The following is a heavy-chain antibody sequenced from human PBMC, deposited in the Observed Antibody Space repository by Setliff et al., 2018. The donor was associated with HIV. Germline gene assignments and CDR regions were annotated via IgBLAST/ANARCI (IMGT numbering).Heavy chain of an antibody. J-gene: IGHJ6*04. CDR3: ARAKTSGTYYGWSY. Sequence: GGSLRLSCAASGFTFSDYYMTWIRQAPGKGLEWISYISNSRTTTSYADSVKGRFTISRDNAKNSLYLQMNSLRAEDTAVYYCARAKTSGTYYGWSYWGKGTTVTVSS. V-gene: IGHV3-11*01. CDR2: ISNSRTTT. D-gene: IGHD1-26*01. CDR1: GFTFSDYY.